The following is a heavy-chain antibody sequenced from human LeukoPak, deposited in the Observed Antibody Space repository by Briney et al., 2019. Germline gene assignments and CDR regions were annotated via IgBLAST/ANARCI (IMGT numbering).Heavy chain of an antibody. CDR1: GFTVSSTY. J-gene: IGHJ4*02. CDR3: ARTVYSSSWYFDY. CDR2: IHSGGSA. D-gene: IGHD6-13*01. V-gene: IGHV3-53*01. Sequence: GGSLRLSCAASGFTVSSTYMSWVRQAPGEGLELVSVIHSGGSAYYGDSVKGRLTISRDNSKNTLYLQMNSLRAEDTAVYYCARTVYSSSWYFDYWGQGTLVTVSS.